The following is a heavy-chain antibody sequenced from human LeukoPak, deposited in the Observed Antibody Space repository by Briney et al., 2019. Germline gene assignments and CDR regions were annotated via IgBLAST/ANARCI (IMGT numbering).Heavy chain of an antibody. CDR1: GGSISSSNW. V-gene: IGHV4-4*02. CDR3: ARGRSYSSGWAHFDY. D-gene: IGHD6-19*01. Sequence: SETLSLTCAVSGGSISSSNWWSWVRQPPGKGLEWIGEIYHSGSTNYNPSLKSRVTISVDKSKNQFSLKLSSVTAADTAVYYCARGRSYSSGWAHFDYWGQGTLVTFSS. CDR2: IYHSGST. J-gene: IGHJ4*02.